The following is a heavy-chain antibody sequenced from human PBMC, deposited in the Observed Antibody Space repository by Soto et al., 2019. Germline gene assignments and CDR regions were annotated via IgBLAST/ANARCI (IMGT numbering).Heavy chain of an antibody. CDR2: INHSGSI. V-gene: IGHV4-34*01. Sequence: QVQLQQWGAGLLKPSETLALNCGVYGESLTGYYWSWIRQPPGKALEWIGEINHSGSINYIPSLKSRLTISVDTSNNQFSLRLISVIAADASIYYCARRRVAARSYYFDYWCQGNLVTDSS. CDR3: ARRRVAARSYYFDY. D-gene: IGHD6-6*01. CDR1: GESLTGYY. J-gene: IGHJ4*02.